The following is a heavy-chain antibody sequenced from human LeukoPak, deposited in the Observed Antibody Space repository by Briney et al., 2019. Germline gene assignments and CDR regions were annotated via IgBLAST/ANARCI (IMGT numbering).Heavy chain of an antibody. CDR2: ISASGSYT. Sequence: GGSLRLSCAASGFIFSNYAMSWVRQAPGKGLEWVSTISASGSYTYNADSVKGRFTISRDNSKNTVFLQMNSLRAEDTAVYYCAKDRRDDYNFPPYLDYWGQGTLVTVSS. J-gene: IGHJ4*02. CDR3: AKDRRDDYNFPPYLDY. V-gene: IGHV3-23*01. D-gene: IGHD5-24*01. CDR1: GFIFSNYA.